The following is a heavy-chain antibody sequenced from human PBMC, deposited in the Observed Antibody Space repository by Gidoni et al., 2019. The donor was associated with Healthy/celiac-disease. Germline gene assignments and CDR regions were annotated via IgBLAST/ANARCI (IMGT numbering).Heavy chain of an antibody. V-gene: IGHV4-34*01. Sequence: QVQLQQWGAGLLKPSETLSLTCAVYGGSFSGYYWSWIRQPPGKGLEWIGEINHSGSTNYNPSLKGRVTISVDTSKNQFSLKLSSVTAADTAVYYCARAPLWWFHYYGMDVWGQGTTVTVSS. D-gene: IGHD2-21*01. CDR3: ARAPLWWFHYYGMDV. CDR1: GGSFSGYY. J-gene: IGHJ6*02. CDR2: INHSGST.